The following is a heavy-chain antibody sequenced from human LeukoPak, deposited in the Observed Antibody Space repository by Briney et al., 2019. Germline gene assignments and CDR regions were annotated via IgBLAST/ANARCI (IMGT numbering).Heavy chain of an antibody. V-gene: IGHV3-53*01. Sequence: GGSLRLSCAASGFTVSSNYMSWVRQAPGKGLEWVTVIYSGGNTYYADSVRGRFTISRDNSKNTLYLQMNSLRAEDTAVYYCARLIAAAGRLYFDYWGQGTLVTVSP. CDR3: ARLIAAAGRLYFDY. CDR2: IYSGGNT. J-gene: IGHJ4*02. CDR1: GFTVSSNY. D-gene: IGHD6-13*01.